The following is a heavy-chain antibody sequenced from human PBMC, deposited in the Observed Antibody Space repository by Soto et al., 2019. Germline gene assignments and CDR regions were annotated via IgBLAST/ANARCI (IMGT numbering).Heavy chain of an antibody. V-gene: IGHV3-9*01. CDR2: ISWNSGTI. CDR1: GFSFDDYA. D-gene: IGHD2-8*02. J-gene: IGHJ6*02. CDR3: AKSTGGTANGMGV. Sequence: EVQVVESGGGLVQPGRSLRLSCAASGFSFDDYAMQWVRQAPGKGLEWVSGISWNSGTIGYADSVKGRFTISRDNAKNSLYLQMNSLRAEDTALYYCAKSTGGTANGMGVWGQGTTFTVSS.